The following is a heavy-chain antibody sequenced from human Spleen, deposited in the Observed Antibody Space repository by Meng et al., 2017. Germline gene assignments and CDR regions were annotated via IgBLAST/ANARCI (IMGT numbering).Heavy chain of an antibody. CDR3: AKGFALTGNPNWFDP. Sequence: GESLKISCAASGLILINDGMHWVRQAPGKGLEWVSGIINSGDRTYYADSVKGRFTISRDTSKNTLYLQMNNLRVEDTAIYYCAKGFALTGNPNWFDPWGQGTLVTVSS. J-gene: IGHJ5*02. V-gene: IGHV3-23*01. D-gene: IGHD3-9*01. CDR1: GLILINDG. CDR2: IINSGDRT.